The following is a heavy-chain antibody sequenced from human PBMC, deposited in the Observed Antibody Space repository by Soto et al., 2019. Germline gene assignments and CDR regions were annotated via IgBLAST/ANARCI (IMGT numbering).Heavy chain of an antibody. CDR1: GFTFSGYA. Sequence: EVQLLESGGGLVQPGGSLRLSCAASGFTFSGYAMNWVRQAPGKGLEWVSGISGSSGSTYYADSVKGRFSISSDHSTNTLYLLINSLRAEDTAVYYCAKSGQIGTIYGRGVWGQGTTVIVAS. CDR3: AKSGQIGTIYGRGV. J-gene: IGHJ6*01. D-gene: IGHD6-25*01. CDR2: ISGSSGST. V-gene: IGHV3-23*01.